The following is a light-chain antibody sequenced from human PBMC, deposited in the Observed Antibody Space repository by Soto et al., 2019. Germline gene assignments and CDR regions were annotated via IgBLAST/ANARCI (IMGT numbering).Light chain of an antibody. CDR1: QSVGSN. Sequence: EVVLTQSPATLSVSPGAGATLSCRASQSVGSNLAWYQQKPGQTPRLLIYGASTRATGIPDRFSGSGSGTEFLLTIRSLQSEDFAVYYCQQYTDWPLTFGGGTKVDIK. CDR3: QQYTDWPLT. J-gene: IGKJ4*02. V-gene: IGKV3-15*01. CDR2: GAS.